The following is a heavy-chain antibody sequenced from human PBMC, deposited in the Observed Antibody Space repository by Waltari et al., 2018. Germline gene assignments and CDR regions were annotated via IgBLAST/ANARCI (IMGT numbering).Heavy chain of an antibody. V-gene: IGHV3-30*18. J-gene: IGHJ4*02. D-gene: IGHD2-21*01. CDR2: ISYDGSNK. Sequence: QVQLVESGGGVVQPGRSLRLSCAASGFTFSSYGMHWVRQAPGKGLEWVAVISYDGSNKYYADSVKGRFTISRDNSKNTLYLQMNSLRAEDTAVYYCAKLEDCGGDCQGGDYWGQGTLVTVAS. CDR3: AKLEDCGGDCQGGDY. CDR1: GFTFSSYG.